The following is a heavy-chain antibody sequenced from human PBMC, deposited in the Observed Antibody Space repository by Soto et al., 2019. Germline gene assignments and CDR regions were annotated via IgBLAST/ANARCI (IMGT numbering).Heavy chain of an antibody. J-gene: IGHJ5*02. CDR3: AKLRGHCSSTSCYRDNWFDP. V-gene: IGHV3-23*01. D-gene: IGHD2-2*02. CDR2: ISGSGGST. Sequence: GGSLRLSCAASGFTFSSYAMSWVRQAPGKGLEWVSAISGSGGSTYYADSVKGRFTISRDNSKNTLYLQMNSLRAEDTAVYYCAKLRGHCSSTSCYRDNWFDPWGQGTLVTVSS. CDR1: GFTFSSYA.